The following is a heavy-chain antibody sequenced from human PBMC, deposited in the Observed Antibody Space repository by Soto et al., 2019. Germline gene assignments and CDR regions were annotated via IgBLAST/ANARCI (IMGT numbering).Heavy chain of an antibody. J-gene: IGHJ6*02. Sequence: PGGSLRLSCTGSGFTFGAYTMSWVRQAPGKGLEWVGSIRSTAYGAPTDVAASVKGRFTISRDDSNGTAYLQMNSLRAEDTAVYYCAKDGAGIAARPYYYYGMDVWGQGTTVTVSS. V-gene: IGHV3-49*04. D-gene: IGHD6-6*01. CDR1: GFTFGAYT. CDR2: IRSTAYGAPT. CDR3: AKDGAGIAARPYYYYGMDV.